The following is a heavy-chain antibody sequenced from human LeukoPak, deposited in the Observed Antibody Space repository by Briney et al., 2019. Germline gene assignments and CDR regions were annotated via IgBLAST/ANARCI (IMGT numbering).Heavy chain of an antibody. Sequence: SETLSLTCTVSGGSIRSYYWSWIRQPPGKGLEWIGSIYYSGSTYYNPSLKSRVTISVDTSKNQFSLKLSSVTAADTAVYYCARVREQWLDTDYYYYYYMDVWGKGTTVTVSS. CDR1: GGSIRSYY. V-gene: IGHV4-39*07. D-gene: IGHD6-19*01. CDR2: IYYSGST. CDR3: ARVREQWLDTDYYYYYYMDV. J-gene: IGHJ6*03.